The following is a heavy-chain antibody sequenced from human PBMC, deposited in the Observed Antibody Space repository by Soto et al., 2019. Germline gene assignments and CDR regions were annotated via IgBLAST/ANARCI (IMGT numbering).Heavy chain of an antibody. J-gene: IGHJ6*02. CDR2: INNNGANT. CDR3: AKIPITIRLGMDV. CDR1: GSTFSGFP. Sequence: EVQLLESGGGLGQPGGSLRLSCEASGSTFSGFPMTWVRRAPGKGLEGVSGINNNGANTYYADSVKGRFTISRDNSKNTLYLQMNSLRAEDTAVYYCAKIPITIRLGMDVWGQGTTVTVSS. D-gene: IGHD3-3*01. V-gene: IGHV3-23*01.